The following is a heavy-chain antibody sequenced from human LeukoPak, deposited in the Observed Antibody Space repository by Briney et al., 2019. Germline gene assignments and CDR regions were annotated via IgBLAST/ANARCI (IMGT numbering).Heavy chain of an antibody. CDR3: ARDGGTSFDY. D-gene: IGHD1-1*01. Sequence: PGGSLRLSCAASGFTFSSSSMNVVRQAPGKGLEWVSSISSSSSYIYYADSVKGRFTISRDNAKNSLYLQMNSLRAEDTAVYYCARDGGTSFDYWGQGTLVAVSS. J-gene: IGHJ4*02. CDR2: ISSSSSYI. V-gene: IGHV3-21*01. CDR1: GFTFSSSS.